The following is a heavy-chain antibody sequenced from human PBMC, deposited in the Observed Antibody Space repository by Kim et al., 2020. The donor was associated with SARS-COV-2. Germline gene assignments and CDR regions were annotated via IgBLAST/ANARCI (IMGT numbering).Heavy chain of an antibody. J-gene: IGHJ5*02. V-gene: IGHV3-33*01. CDR2: IWYDGSNK. CDR3: ARANGAGSSSWYSVFYYNWFDP. Sequence: GGSLRLSCAASGFTFSSYGMHWVRQAPGKGLEWVAVIWYDGSNKYYADSVKGRFTISRDNSKNTLYLQMNSLRAEDTAVYYCARANGAGSSSWYSVFYYNWFDPWGQGTLVTVSS. D-gene: IGHD6-13*01. CDR1: GFTFSSYG.